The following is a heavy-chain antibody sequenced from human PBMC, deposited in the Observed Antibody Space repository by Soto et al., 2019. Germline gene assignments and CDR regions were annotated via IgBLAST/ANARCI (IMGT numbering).Heavy chain of an antibody. V-gene: IGHV3-23*01. CDR2: ISGSGGST. CDR1: GVTLSSYA. Sequence: GGSLRLSGAASGVTLSSYAMSWARQAPGKGLEGGSAISGSGGSTYYADSVKGRFTISRDNSKNTLCVEITGLTAEDTAVYWFVKASGGYSDLLDPWGQGTRVTVSS. CDR3: VKASGGYSDLLDP. D-gene: IGHD5-12*01. J-gene: IGHJ5*02.